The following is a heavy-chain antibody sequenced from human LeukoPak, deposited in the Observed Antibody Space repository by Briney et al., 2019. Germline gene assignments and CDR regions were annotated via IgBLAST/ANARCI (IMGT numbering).Heavy chain of an antibody. CDR1: GFTFSSSS. CDR3: ARGGKFYYDSSGYPGDY. V-gene: IGHV3-7*01. CDR2: IKQDGSEK. J-gene: IGHJ4*02. Sequence: PGGSLRLSCAASGFTFSSSSMNWVRQAPGKGREWVANIKQDGSEKYYVDSVRGRFTISRDNVKNSLYLQMNSLRAEDTAVYYCARGGKFYYDSSGYPGDYWGQGTLVTVSS. D-gene: IGHD3-22*01.